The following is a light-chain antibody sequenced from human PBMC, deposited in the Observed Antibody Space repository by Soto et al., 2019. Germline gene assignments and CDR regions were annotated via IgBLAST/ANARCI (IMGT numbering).Light chain of an antibody. CDR1: QYINTR. J-gene: IGKJ1*01. V-gene: IGKV3-11*01. CDR2: QTS. Sequence: EIVSTQSPATLSSFPGGRVTLSCRASQYINTRLAWYQHRPGQAPRLLIYQTSIRAAGIPARFSASGSGTDFTLTISDVQPEDFALYYCHQRQSWPRTFGQGTKVDI. CDR3: HQRQSWPRT.